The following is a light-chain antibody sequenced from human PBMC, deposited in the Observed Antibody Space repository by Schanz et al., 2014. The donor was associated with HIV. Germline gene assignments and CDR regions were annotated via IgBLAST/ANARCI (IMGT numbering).Light chain of an antibody. Sequence: DIPLTQSPSTLSGSVGDRVTITCRASQNIANWVAWYQQKPGTAPNLLIFQASTLNTGVPSRFSGSGSGTQFTLTISSLQPDDFATYYCQQSYSLPRTFGQGTKVEFK. CDR2: QAS. CDR1: QNIANW. V-gene: IGKV1-5*03. J-gene: IGKJ1*01. CDR3: QQSYSLPRT.